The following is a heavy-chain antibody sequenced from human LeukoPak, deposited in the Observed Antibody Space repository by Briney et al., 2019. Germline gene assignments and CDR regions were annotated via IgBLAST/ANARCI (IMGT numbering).Heavy chain of an antibody. CDR3: AKDHSSGWPYCFPY. CDR1: GFTFSSYW. D-gene: IGHD6-19*01. V-gene: IGHV3-7*04. J-gene: IGHJ4*02. CDR2: IKQDGSEK. Sequence: GGSLRLSCAASGFTFSSYWMSWVRQAPGKGLEWVANIKQDGSEKYYVDSVKGRFTISRDNAKNSLYLQMNSLRAEDTAVYYCAKDHSSGWPYCFPYWGQGTLVTVSS.